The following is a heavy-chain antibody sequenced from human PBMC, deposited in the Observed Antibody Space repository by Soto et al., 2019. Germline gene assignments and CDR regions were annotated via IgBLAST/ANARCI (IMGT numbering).Heavy chain of an antibody. Sequence: QLQLQESGPGLVKPSETLSLTCTVSGGSISSSSYYWGWIRQPPGKGLEWIGGIYYSGSTYYNPSLKSRFTITVDTSKNQFSLKLSSVTAADTAVYYCARHAGYSYGYAPDYWGQGTLVTVSS. CDR1: GGSISSSSYY. CDR3: ARHAGYSYGYAPDY. CDR2: IYYSGST. J-gene: IGHJ4*02. D-gene: IGHD5-18*01. V-gene: IGHV4-39*01.